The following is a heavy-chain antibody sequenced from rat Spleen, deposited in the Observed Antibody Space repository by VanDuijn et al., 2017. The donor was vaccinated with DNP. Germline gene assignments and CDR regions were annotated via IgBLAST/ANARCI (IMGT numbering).Heavy chain of an antibody. CDR3: AKNSGYYFDY. J-gene: IGHJ2*01. Sequence: EVQLVESGGGLVQPGRSLKLSCAASGFTLSNYGMHWISQDPTTGMAWVASIRPSGGSTYYRDSVKGRYTICRDNAKSRLYLQMNSLKSEDTATYYCAKNSGYYFDYWGQGGRVTVSS. CDR1: GFTLSNYG. V-gene: IGHV5-19*01. D-gene: IGHD4-3*01. CDR2: IRPSGGST.